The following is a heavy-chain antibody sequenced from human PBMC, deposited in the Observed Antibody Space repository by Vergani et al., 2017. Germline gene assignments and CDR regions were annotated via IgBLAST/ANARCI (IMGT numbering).Heavy chain of an antibody. CDR3: ARMVHYYYGMDV. CDR1: GFTFSSYD. Sequence: EVQLVESGGGLVQPGGSLRLSCAASGFTFSSYDMHWVRQATGKGLEWVSAIGTAGDKYYPGSVKGRFTISRENAKNSLYLQMNSLRAGDTAVYYCARMVHYYYGMDVWGQGTTVTVSS. J-gene: IGHJ6*02. CDR2: IGTAGDK. V-gene: IGHV3-13*04. D-gene: IGHD2-8*01.